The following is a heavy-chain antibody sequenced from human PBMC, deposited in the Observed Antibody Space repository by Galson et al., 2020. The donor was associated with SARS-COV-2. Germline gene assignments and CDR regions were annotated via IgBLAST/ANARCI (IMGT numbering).Heavy chain of an antibody. CDR1: GGSISSNNR. CDR2: NQHSGST. CDR3: AGVRSLEWLSHFYYYYYMDV. J-gene: IGHJ6*03. D-gene: IGHD3-3*01. Sequence: SETLSLTCAASGGSISSNNRRSWVRQPPGKRQEWTGENQHSGSTNYNPSLKSRVTISVDKSKNQFSLKLSSVTAADTAVYYCAGVRSLEWLSHFYYYYYMDVWGKGTTVTVSS. V-gene: IGHV4-4*02.